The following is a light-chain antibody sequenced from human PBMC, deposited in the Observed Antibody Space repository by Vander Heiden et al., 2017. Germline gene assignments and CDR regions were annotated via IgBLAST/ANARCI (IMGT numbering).Light chain of an antibody. CDR3: QSYGSSLSGYV. CDR1: SSNIVAGYD. Sequence: VLTQPPSVSRAPGHRFTTSCTGGSSNIVAGYDVHWYQQLPGTAPKLLIFGNNNRPSGVPDRFSGSKSGTSASLAITGLQAEDEADYYCQSYGSSLSGYVFGSGTKVTVL. CDR2: GNN. J-gene: IGLJ1*01. V-gene: IGLV1-40*01.